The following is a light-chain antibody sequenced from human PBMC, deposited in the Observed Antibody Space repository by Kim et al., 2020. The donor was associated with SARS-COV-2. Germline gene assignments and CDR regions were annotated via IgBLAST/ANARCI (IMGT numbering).Light chain of an antibody. CDR3: QQRSSWPPIT. CDR1: HSVVIY. Sequence: PVDSSTLSCMASHSVVIYVAWYQHKPGQAPRLLIYDASNRATGIPARFSGSGSGTDFTLTISSLEPEDIAVYYCQQRSSWPPITFGQGTRLEIK. V-gene: IGKV3-11*01. CDR2: DAS. J-gene: IGKJ5*01.